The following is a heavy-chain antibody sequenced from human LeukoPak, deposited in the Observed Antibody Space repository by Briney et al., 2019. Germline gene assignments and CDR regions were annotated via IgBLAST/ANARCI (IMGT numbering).Heavy chain of an antibody. J-gene: IGHJ4*02. Sequence: QPGRSLRLSCAASGFTFNTYGMHWVRQAPGKGLEWVTFISYDGSNKYYADSVKGRFTISRDNSKNTLYLQMNSLRVEDTAVYYCAKDRLRGTLAANDYWGQGTLVTVSS. CDR2: ISYDGSNK. CDR3: AKDRLRGTLAANDY. CDR1: GFTFNTYG. D-gene: IGHD5-12*01. V-gene: IGHV3-30*18.